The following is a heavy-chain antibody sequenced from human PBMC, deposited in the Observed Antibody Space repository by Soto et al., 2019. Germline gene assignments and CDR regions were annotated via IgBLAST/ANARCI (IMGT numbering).Heavy chain of an antibody. CDR2: IYYSGST. CDR1: GGSISSYY. D-gene: IGHD3-22*01. Sequence: PSETLSLTCTVSGGSISSYYWSWIRQPPGKGLEWIGYIYYSGSTNYNPSLKSRVTISVDTSKNQFSLKLSSVTAADTAVYYCARYYYDSSGYSWYFDYWAREPWSPSPQ. J-gene: IGHJ4*02. V-gene: IGHV4-59*01. CDR3: ARYYYDSSGYSWYFDY.